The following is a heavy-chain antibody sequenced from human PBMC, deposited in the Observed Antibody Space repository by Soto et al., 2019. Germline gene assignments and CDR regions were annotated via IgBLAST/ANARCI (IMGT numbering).Heavy chain of an antibody. V-gene: IGHV3-23*01. CDR3: AKSYYYDSSGYGRLSKGIVYDY. J-gene: IGHJ4*02. CDR1: GFTFSSYA. CDR2: ISGSVGST. Sequence: GGSLRPSCAASGFTFSSYAMSWVRQAPGKGLEWVSAISGSVGSTYYADSVKGRFTISRDNSKNTLYLQMNSLRAEDTAVYYCAKSYYYDSSGYGRLSKGIVYDYWGQGTLVTVSS. D-gene: IGHD3-22*01.